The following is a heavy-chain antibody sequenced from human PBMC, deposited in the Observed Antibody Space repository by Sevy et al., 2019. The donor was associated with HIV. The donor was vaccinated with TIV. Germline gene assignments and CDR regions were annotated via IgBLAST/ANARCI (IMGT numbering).Heavy chain of an antibody. CDR1: GFTFSYYW. CDR3: ARERAYYGLLTGYYTGVSAFDI. D-gene: IGHD3-9*01. CDR2: IKSDGSST. V-gene: IGHV3-74*01. J-gene: IGHJ3*02. Sequence: GGSLRLSCAASGFTFSYYWMHWVRQAPGKGLVWVSRIKSDGSSTNYADSVKGRFTISRDNAKNTLYLQMNSLRAEDTAVYYCARERAYYGLLTGYYTGVSAFDIWGLGTLVTVSS.